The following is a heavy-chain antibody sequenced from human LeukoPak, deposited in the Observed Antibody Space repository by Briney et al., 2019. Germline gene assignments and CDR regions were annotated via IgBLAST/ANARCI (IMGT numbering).Heavy chain of an antibody. V-gene: IGHV4-59*01. D-gene: IGHD2-21*02. CDR1: GGSTSGYY. Sequence: SETLSLTCTVSGGSTSGYYWGWIRQPPGKGLECIAYMYNSESTNYNPSLKSRVPISVDTSKNLFSLRLSSVTAADTAVYYCARWVTGGFDYWGQGTLVTVSS. CDR2: MYNSEST. CDR3: ARWVTGGFDY. J-gene: IGHJ4*02.